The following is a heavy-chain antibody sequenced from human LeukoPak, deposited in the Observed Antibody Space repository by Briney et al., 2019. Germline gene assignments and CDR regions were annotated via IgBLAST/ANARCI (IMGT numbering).Heavy chain of an antibody. V-gene: IGHV3-33*01. J-gene: IGHJ5*02. D-gene: IGHD4-17*01. CDR2: IWYDGSNK. CDR3: ARLYGIYPGWFDP. Sequence: PGGSLRLSCAASGFTFSSYGMHWVRQAPGKGLEWVAVIWYDGSNKYYADSVKGRFTISRDNSKNTLYLQMNSLRAEDTAVYYCARLYGIYPGWFDPWGQGTLVTVSS. CDR1: GFTFSSYG.